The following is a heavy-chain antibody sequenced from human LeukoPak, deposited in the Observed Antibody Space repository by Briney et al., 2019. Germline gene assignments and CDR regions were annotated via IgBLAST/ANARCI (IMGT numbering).Heavy chain of an antibody. CDR1: GFTFSSYD. D-gene: IGHD6-19*01. CDR2: ISYDGSNK. CDR3: AKVPSRIAVAGLIDY. V-gene: IGHV3-30*18. Sequence: GRSLRLSCAASGFTFSSYDMHWVRQAPGKGLEWVAVISYDGSNKYYADSVKGRFTISRDNSKNTLYLQMNSLRAEDTAVYYCAKVPSRIAVAGLIDYWGQGTLVTVSS. J-gene: IGHJ4*02.